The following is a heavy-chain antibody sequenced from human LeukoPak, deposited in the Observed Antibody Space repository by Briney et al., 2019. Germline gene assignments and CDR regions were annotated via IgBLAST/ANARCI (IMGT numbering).Heavy chain of an antibody. J-gene: IGHJ4*02. D-gene: IGHD1-1*01. CDR1: GYTFKNYD. CDR3: ATPPTGTTTTGEFYFDS. V-gene: IGHV1-69*13. CDR2: IIPLFGSA. Sequence: SVKVSCKASGYTFKNYDINWVRQAPGQGLEWLGGIIPLFGSANYAQKFQGRVTITADESTSTAYMELSSLRSEDTAVYYCATPPTGTTTTGEFYFDSWGQGTLVTVSA.